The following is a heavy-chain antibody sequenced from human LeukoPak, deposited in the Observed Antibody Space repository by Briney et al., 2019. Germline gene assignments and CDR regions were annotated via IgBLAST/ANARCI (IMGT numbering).Heavy chain of an antibody. CDR2: IIPNFGTA. Sequence: SVKVSCKASGDTFSSYAISWVRQAPGQGLEWMGRIIPNFGTANYAQKFQGRVTITTDESTNTAYMELSSLRSEDTAVYYCASTIAAAGTTLRFDPWGQGTLVTVSS. J-gene: IGHJ5*02. CDR1: GDTFSSYA. D-gene: IGHD6-13*01. CDR3: ASTIAAAGTTLRFDP. V-gene: IGHV1-69*05.